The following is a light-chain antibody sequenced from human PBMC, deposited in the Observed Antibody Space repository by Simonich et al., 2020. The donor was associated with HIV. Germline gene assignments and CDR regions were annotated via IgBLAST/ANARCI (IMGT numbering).Light chain of an antibody. CDR2: DVT. CDR1: SSDVGGYNY. J-gene: IGLJ3*02. Sequence: QSALTQPASVSGSPGQSITISCTGTSSDVGGYNYVSWYQQHPGKAPKLMIYDVTKRPTGVPDRFSGSKSGNTASLTISGLQAEDEADYYCCSYAGSSTFRVFGGGTKQTVL. V-gene: IGLV2-14*03. CDR3: CSYAGSSTFRV.